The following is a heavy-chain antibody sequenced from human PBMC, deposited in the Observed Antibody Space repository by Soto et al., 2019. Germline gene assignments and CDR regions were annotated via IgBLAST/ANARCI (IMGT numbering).Heavy chain of an antibody. Sequence: PGGSLRLSCAASGFTFSSYTMNWVRQAPGKGLDWVSTITSGGTTYYADSVKGRFTISRDDSKNTLYLQMNSLRAEDTALYYCAKRHTTVATTANYCDYWGQGTLVTAS. J-gene: IGHJ4*02. CDR2: ITSGGTT. CDR3: AKRHTTVATTANYCDY. CDR1: GFTFSSYT. V-gene: IGHV3-23*01. D-gene: IGHD1-1*01.